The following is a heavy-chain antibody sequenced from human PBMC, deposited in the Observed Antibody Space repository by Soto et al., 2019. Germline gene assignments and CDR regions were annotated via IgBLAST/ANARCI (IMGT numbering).Heavy chain of an antibody. CDR3: ARDGPYYYGFGA. CDR2: IDYSGNT. Sequence: PSETLSLTCTLSTDSITNSDYYWDWIRQSPGKGLEWIASIDYSGNTYYNPSLKSRVVISADTSKNLFSLKLRSVTAADTALYFCARDGPYYYGFGARGQWSPVTVS. J-gene: IGHJ6*02. CDR1: TDSITNSDYY. V-gene: IGHV4-30-4*01.